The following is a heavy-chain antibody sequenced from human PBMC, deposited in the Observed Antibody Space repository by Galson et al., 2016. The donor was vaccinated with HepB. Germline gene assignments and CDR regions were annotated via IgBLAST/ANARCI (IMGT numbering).Heavy chain of an antibody. J-gene: IGHJ4*02. CDR1: GFSFTSFY. Sequence: SVKVSCKASGFSFTSFYIHWVRQAPGQGLEWLGIVDPNYPQQFQGRVSMTRDTSTSTVYMELNSLTSEDTAVYYCAREGGSSWGFDYWGQGTLVSVSS. CDR2: VDP. D-gene: IGHD1-26*01. V-gene: IGHV1-46*01. CDR3: AREGGSSWGFDY.